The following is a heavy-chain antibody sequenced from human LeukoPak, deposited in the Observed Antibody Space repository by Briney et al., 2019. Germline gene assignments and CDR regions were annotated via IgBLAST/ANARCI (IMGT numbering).Heavy chain of an antibody. CDR1: GGSFSGYY. J-gene: IGHJ4*02. CDR3: ARTSPSRRFGVVIIRVFDY. V-gene: IGHV4-34*01. D-gene: IGHD3-3*01. CDR2: INHSGST. Sequence: SETLSLTCAVYGGSFSGYYWSWIRQPPGKGLEWIGEINHSGSTNYNPSLKSRVTISVDTSKNQFSLKLSSVTAADTAVYYCARTSPSRRFGVVIIRVFDYWGQGTLVTVSS.